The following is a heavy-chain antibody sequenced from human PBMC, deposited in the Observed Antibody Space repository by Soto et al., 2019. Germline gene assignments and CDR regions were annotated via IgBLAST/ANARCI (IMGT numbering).Heavy chain of an antibody. Sequence: GGSPRLSCAASGFTFSSYAMHWVRQAPGKGLEWVAVISYDGSSKYYADSVKGRFTISRDNSKNTLYLQMNSLRAEDTAVYYCAREGITMVRGVIGSYYYGMDVWGQGTTVTVSS. CDR2: ISYDGSSK. CDR3: AREGITMVRGVIGSYYYGMDV. V-gene: IGHV3-30-3*01. J-gene: IGHJ6*02. CDR1: GFTFSSYA. D-gene: IGHD3-10*01.